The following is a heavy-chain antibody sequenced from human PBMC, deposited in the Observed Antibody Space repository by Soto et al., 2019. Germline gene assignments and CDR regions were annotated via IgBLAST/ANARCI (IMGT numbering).Heavy chain of an antibody. V-gene: IGHV3-53*01. D-gene: IGHD6-19*01. J-gene: IGHJ2*01. Sequence: GGSLRLSCAASGFTVSSNHMSWVRQAPGKGLEWVSVIYSGGDTHYADSVKGRFTISRDNSKNTLYLQMNSLRAEDTAVYYCERDRLGYWYFDLWGRGTLVTVSS. CDR2: IYSGGDT. CDR3: ERDRLGYWYFDL. CDR1: GFTVSSNH.